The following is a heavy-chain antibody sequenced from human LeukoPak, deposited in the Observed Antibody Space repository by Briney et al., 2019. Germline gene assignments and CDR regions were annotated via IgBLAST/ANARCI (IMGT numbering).Heavy chain of an antibody. V-gene: IGHV3-23*01. CDR3: ARVSSSSCWFDP. Sequence: GGSLRLSCAASGFTFRTYGMSWVRQAPGKGLQWVSGISGSGGSTYYADSVKGRFTISRDNSKNTLYLQMNSLRAEDTAVYYCARVSSSSCWFDPWGQGTLVTVSS. CDR1: GFTFRTYG. D-gene: IGHD6-13*01. CDR2: ISGSGGST. J-gene: IGHJ5*02.